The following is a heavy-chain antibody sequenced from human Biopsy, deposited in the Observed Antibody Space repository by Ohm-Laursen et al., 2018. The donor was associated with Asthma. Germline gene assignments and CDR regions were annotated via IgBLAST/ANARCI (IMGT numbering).Heavy chain of an antibody. CDR2: IAYDGSKK. V-gene: IGHV3-30*03. CDR1: GVDLSSYG. D-gene: IGHD2-21*02. Sequence: SLRLSCTASGVDLSSYGMNWVRQAPGKGLEWVAVIAYDGSKKYYADSVKGRFTISRDNFRNTVHLQMSSLRPEDSAVYYCTRDRFYNSVTSESFYYGVDVWGQGTTVTVSS. CDR3: TRDRFYNSVTSESFYYGVDV. J-gene: IGHJ6*02.